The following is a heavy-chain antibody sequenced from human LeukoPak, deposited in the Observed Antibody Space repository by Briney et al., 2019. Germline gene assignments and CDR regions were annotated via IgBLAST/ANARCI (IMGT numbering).Heavy chain of an antibody. J-gene: IGHJ3*02. CDR2: IKGYGSEK. V-gene: IGHV3-7*03. CDR1: GFTFSNYW. Sequence: GGSLRLSCEASGFTFSNYWMSWVRQAPGKGLEWVANIKGYGSEKDSLDSVKGRFTISRDNPKDSVYLQMNRLRAEDTAVYYCARDVNRGVFDIWGQGTMVTVSS. CDR3: ARDVNRGVFDI.